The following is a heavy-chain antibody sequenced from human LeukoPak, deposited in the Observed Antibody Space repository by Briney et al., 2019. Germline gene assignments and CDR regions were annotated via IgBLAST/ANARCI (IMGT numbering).Heavy chain of an antibody. CDR2: ISNSSSYI. V-gene: IGHV3-21*01. CDR3: ERVGSGYCSSTSCSSYYYYYMDV. CDR1: GLTFSSYS. D-gene: IGHD2-2*01. Sequence: GVSLRLFCAASGLTFSSYSMNWVPQAPGKGLEEVTSISNSSSYILYADSVKGRFTISRDNPKNSLYRQMNRLRAEDTAFFYCERVGSGYCSSTSCSSYYYYYMDVWDKGATVTVSS. J-gene: IGHJ6*03.